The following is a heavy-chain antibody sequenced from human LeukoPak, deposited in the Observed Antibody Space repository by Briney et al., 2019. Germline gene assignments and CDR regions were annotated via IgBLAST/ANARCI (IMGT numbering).Heavy chain of an antibody. V-gene: IGHV4-59*01. J-gene: IGHJ4*02. CDR2: IYYSGST. CDR1: GGSISSYY. CDR3: ARVLTAIENYYFDY. Sequence: SETLSLTCTVSGGSISSYYWSWIRRPPGKGLEWIGYIYYSGSTNYNPSLKSRVTISVDTSKNQFSLKLSSVTAADTAVYYCARVLTAIENYYFDYWGQGTLVTVSS. D-gene: IGHD5-18*01.